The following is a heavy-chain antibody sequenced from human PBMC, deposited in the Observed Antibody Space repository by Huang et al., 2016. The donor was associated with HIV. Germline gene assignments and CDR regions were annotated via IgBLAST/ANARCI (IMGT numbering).Heavy chain of an antibody. Sequence: QVQLVQSGTEVRKPGASVKVSCKASGYTFTTFGITWVRQAPGQGLEWMGWISPYNGRTEYEQKLRGRITMTKDTATTTAYMELRTLTSDDTAVYYCARSYGSGNDFLDFWGQGTLVTVSS. J-gene: IGHJ3*01. CDR1: GYTFTTFG. CDR2: ISPYNGRT. CDR3: ARSYGSGNDFLDF. V-gene: IGHV1-18*04. D-gene: IGHD3-10*01.